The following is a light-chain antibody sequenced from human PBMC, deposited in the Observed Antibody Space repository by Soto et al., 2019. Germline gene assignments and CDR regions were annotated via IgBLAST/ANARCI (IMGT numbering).Light chain of an antibody. J-gene: IGKJ2*01. CDR3: LQYGNSPYT. CDR1: QSVSSGD. V-gene: IGKV3-20*01. CDR2: GAS. Sequence: EIALTQSPGTLSLSPGERATLSCRTSQSVSSGDFAWYQHRPGQAPRLDIYGASTRATGVPDRFSGSGSGTDFTLTISGLEPDDFAVYFCLQYGNSPYTFGQGTKLEMK.